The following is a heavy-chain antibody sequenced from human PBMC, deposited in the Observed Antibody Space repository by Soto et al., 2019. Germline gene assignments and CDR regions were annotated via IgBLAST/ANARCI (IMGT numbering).Heavy chain of an antibody. CDR1: GGSISSYY. CDR2: IYYSGST. Sequence: QVQLQESGPGLVKPSETLSLTCTVSGGSISSYYWSWIRQPPGKGLEWIGYIYYSGSTNYNPSLKSRVTISVDTSKNQFSLKLSSVTAADTAVYYCARQDCSSTSCYRREGWFDPWGQGTLVTVSS. J-gene: IGHJ5*02. D-gene: IGHD2-2*02. V-gene: IGHV4-59*08. CDR3: ARQDCSSTSCYRREGWFDP.